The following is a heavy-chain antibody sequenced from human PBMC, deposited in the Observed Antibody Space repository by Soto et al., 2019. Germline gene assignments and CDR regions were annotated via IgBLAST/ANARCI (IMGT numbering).Heavy chain of an antibody. CDR3: AGEGADYYHSPAFEI. Sequence: ASVKVSCKASGGRFYNSTVSWVRQAPGQGLEWMGKISPVLGTVDYSQKFLDRLTITVDESRTTAYMELRSLSYEDTAIFYCAGEGADYYHSPAFEIWGEGTKVTVSS. CDR2: ISPVLGTV. CDR1: GGRFYNST. D-gene: IGHD3-9*01. J-gene: IGHJ3*02. V-gene: IGHV1-69*13.